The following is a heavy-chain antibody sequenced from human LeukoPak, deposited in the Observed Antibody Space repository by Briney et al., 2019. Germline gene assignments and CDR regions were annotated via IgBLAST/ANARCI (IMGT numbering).Heavy chain of an antibody. V-gene: IGHV1-8*02. J-gene: IGHJ4*02. CDR1: GGTFSSYA. CDR3: ARVVDSGYDYHFDY. Sequence: ASVKVSCKASGGTFSSYAINWVRQATGQGLEWMGWMNPNSGNTGYAQKFQGRVTMTRNTSISTAYMELSSLRSEDTAVYYCARVVDSGYDYHFDYWGQGTLVTVSS. D-gene: IGHD5-12*01. CDR2: MNPNSGNT.